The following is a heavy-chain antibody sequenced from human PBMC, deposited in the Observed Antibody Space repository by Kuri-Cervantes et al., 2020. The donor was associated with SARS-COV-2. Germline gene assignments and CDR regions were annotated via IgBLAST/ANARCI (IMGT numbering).Heavy chain of an antibody. V-gene: IGHV1-2*02. J-gene: IGHJ4*02. CDR2: INPNSGGT. CDR1: GYTFTGYY. Sequence: ASVKVSCKASGYTFTGYYMHRVRQAPGQGLEWMGWINPNSGGTNYAQKFQGRVTMTRDTSISTAYMELSRLRSDDTAVYYCARACSSTSCYFSEFDYWGQGTLATVSS. CDR3: ARACSSTSCYFSEFDY. D-gene: IGHD2-2*01.